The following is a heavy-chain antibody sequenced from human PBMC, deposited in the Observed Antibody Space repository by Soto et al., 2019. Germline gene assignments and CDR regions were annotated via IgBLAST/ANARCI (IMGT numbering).Heavy chain of an antibody. D-gene: IGHD3-10*01. CDR3: ARNGTDGSSRSGMDV. Sequence: QVQLVQSGAEVKEPGSSVKVSCEASGGSFETFIMNWVRQTPGRGLERMGGVVPILGTPTYAERFKGKVKIAATRSAGTTHMEVTSLRSEDSGIYYCARNGTDGSSRSGMDVWCQGNTVIVSS. CDR2: VVPILGTP. CDR1: GGSFETFI. V-gene: IGHV1-69*01. J-gene: IGHJ6*02.